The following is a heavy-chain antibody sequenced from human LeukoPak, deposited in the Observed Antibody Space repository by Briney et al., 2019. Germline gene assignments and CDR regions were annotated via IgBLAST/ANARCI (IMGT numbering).Heavy chain of an antibody. CDR1: GFTVSSNY. J-gene: IGHJ4*02. CDR3: ARDQYGDYLFDY. V-gene: IGHV3-66*01. D-gene: IGHD4-17*01. CDR2: IYSGGST. Sequence: PGGSLRLCCAASGFTVSSNYMSWVRQAPGKGLEWVSVIYSGGSTYYADSVKGRFTISRDNSKNTLYLQMNSLRAEDTAVYYCARDQYGDYLFDYWGQGTLVTVSS.